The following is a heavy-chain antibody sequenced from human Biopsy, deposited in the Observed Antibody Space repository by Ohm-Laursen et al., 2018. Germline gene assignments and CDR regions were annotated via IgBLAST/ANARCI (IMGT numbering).Heavy chain of an antibody. D-gene: IGHD6-13*01. J-gene: IGHJ1*01. CDR1: GYIFTNYD. Sequence: SVKVSCKASGYIFTNYDIHWVRQAAGQGPEWMGWMSPNSSSTGYAPKFQGRITLTRNTSITTAYLELSSLTSDGSALYYCAKDHSSWFRYLQYGGQSTLVTVSS. CDR3: AKDHSSWFRYLQY. CDR2: MSPNSSST. V-gene: IGHV1-8*01.